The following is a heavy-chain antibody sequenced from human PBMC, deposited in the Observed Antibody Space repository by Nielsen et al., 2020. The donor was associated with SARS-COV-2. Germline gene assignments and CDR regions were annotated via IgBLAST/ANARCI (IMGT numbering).Heavy chain of an antibody. Sequence: ASVKVSCKVSGYTLTELSMHWVRQAPGKGLEWMGGFDPEDGETIYAQKFQGRVTMTEDTSTDTAYMELSSLTSEDTALYCCVTVPAVAGRAKFDYWGQGTLVTVSS. V-gene: IGHV1-24*01. J-gene: IGHJ4*02. CDR2: FDPEDGET. D-gene: IGHD6-19*01. CDR3: VTVPAVAGRAKFDY. CDR1: GYTLTELS.